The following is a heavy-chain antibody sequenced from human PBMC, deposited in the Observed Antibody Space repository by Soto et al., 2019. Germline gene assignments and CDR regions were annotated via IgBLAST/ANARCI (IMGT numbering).Heavy chain of an antibody. Sequence: ASVKVSCKASGGTFSSYAISWVRQAPGQGLEWMGGIIPIFGTANYAQKFQGRVTITADESTSTAYVELSSPRSEDTAVYYCARGGHYYYDSSGYYPPSWGQGTLVTVSS. CDR3: ARGGHYYYDSSGYYPPS. CDR1: GGTFSSYA. J-gene: IGHJ5*02. D-gene: IGHD3-22*01. CDR2: IIPIFGTA. V-gene: IGHV1-69*13.